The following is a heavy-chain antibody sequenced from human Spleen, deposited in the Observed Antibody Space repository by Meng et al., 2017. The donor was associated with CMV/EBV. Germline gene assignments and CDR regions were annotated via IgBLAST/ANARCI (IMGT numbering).Heavy chain of an antibody. CDR2: IHYSGSS. V-gene: IGHV4-28*03. CDR3: ARGLGASGWYLNYYYYYGMDV. D-gene: IGHD6-19*01. J-gene: IGHJ6*02. CDR1: GYSISSSNW. Sequence: SETLSLTCGVSGYSISSSNWWGWIRQPPGKGLEWIGYIHYSGSSYYNASLKSRITMSVDTSKNQFSLKLSSVTAADTAVYYCARGLGASGWYLNYYYYYGMDVWGQGTTVTVSS.